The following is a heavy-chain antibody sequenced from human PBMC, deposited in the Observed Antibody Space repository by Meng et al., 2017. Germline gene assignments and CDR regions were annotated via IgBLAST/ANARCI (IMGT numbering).Heavy chain of an antibody. J-gene: IGHJ4*02. Sequence: QVRLQESGPGLGKPSETRSLTCTVSGGSISSYYWSWIRQPAGKGLEWIGRIYTSGSTNYNPSLKSRVTMSVDTSKNQFSLKLSSVTAADTAVYYCTRGGGSSWSHYNDYWGQGTLVTVSS. D-gene: IGHD6-13*01. CDR2: IYTSGST. CDR1: GGSISSYY. CDR3: TRGGGSSWSHYNDY. V-gene: IGHV4-4*07.